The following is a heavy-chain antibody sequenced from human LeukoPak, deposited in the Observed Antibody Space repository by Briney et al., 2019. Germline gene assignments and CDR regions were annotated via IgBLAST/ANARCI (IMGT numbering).Heavy chain of an antibody. V-gene: IGHV4-39*07. CDR2: IYYTGSN. D-gene: IGHD3-10*01. Sequence: PSETLSLTWTVSGGSISSSGYYWGWIRQPPGKGLAWIGGIYYTGSNYYNPSLNRRVTISVDTSKNQFSLKLSSVTAADTAVYYCARVYYGSGSLYYFDYWGQGTLVTVSS. CDR1: GGSISSSGYY. J-gene: IGHJ4*02. CDR3: ARVYYGSGSLYYFDY.